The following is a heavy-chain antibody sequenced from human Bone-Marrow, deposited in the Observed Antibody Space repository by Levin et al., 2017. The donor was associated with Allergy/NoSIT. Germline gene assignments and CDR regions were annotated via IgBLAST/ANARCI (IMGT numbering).Heavy chain of an antibody. CDR3: ARRIVESSGPSEENWFDP. J-gene: IGHJ5*02. Sequence: TSSETLSLTCTVSGASISSYSWSWIRQPPGKGLEWVGRIYSSGSTKYNPSLNGRVTMSVDTSKNQFSLKLSSVTPTDTAVYYCARRIVESSGPSEENWFDPWGQGTLVTVSS. D-gene: IGHD6-19*01. V-gene: IGHV4-4*07. CDR1: GASISSYS. CDR2: IYSSGST.